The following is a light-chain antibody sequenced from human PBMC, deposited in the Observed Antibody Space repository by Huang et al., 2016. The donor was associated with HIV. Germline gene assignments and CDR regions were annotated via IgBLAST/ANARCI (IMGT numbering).Light chain of an antibody. J-gene: IGKJ4*01. Sequence: IVLTQSPATLSLSPGERATLTCRASQSLNSYLAWYQQKPGQAPRLLIYDASNRATGIPARFSGSGSGTDFTLTISSLEPEDFAVYYCQQRSSWPLLTFGGGTKVEIK. V-gene: IGKV3-11*01. CDR2: DAS. CDR1: QSLNSY. CDR3: QQRSSWPLLT.